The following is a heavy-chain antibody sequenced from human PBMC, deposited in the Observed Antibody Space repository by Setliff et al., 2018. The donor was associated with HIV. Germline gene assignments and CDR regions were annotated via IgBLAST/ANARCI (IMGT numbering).Heavy chain of an antibody. V-gene: IGHV3-43*01. CDR1: GFTFDDYT. J-gene: IGHJ4*02. CDR2: ISWDGGST. Sequence: GESLKISCAASGFTFDDYTMHWVRQAPGKGLEWVSLISWDGGSTYYADSVKGRFTISRDNSKNSLYLQMNSLRTEDTALYYCAKSERRQDITIFGVVADWGQGTLVTVSS. D-gene: IGHD3-3*01. CDR3: AKSERRQDITIFGVVAD.